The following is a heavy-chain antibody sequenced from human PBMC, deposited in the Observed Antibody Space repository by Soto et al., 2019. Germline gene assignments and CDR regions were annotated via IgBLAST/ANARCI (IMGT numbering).Heavy chain of an antibody. J-gene: IGHJ4*02. D-gene: IGHD3-22*01. CDR2: INPRSGKT. Sequence: VQLVQSGAEVKRPGASVKISCKASGDTLSTYYMHWARQAPGQGLEWMGIINPRSGKTNYPQKFQGRVTMTRDTSTTTVYIELSTLRSEDTAMYYCARGVGYSDSSGYPFDYWGQGTLVTVSS. CDR3: ARGVGYSDSSGYPFDY. CDR1: GDTLSTYY. V-gene: IGHV1-46*03.